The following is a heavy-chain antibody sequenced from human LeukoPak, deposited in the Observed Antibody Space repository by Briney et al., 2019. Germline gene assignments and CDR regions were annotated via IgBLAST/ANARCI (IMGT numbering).Heavy chain of an antibody. V-gene: IGHV4-34*01. Sequence: PSETLSLTCAVYGGSFSGYYWSWIRQPPGKGLEWIGEINHSGSTNYNPSLKSRVTISVDTSKNQFSLRLSSVTAADTAVYYCARPRKGGALNYFDYWGQGTLVTVSS. J-gene: IGHJ4*02. CDR2: INHSGST. CDR1: GGSFSGYY. CDR3: ARPRKGGALNYFDY. D-gene: IGHD4-17*01.